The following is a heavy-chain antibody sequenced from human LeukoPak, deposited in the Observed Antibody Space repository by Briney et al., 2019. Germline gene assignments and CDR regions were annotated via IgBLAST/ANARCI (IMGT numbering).Heavy chain of an antibody. Sequence: PGGSLRLSCAASGFTFSSYSMNWVRQAPGKGLEWVANIKQDGSEKYYVDSVKGRFTISRDNAKNSLYLQMNSLRAEDTAVYYCARDDSSGYYFDYWGQGTLVTVSS. D-gene: IGHD3-22*01. J-gene: IGHJ4*02. CDR3: ARDDSSGYYFDY. CDR2: IKQDGSEK. CDR1: GFTFSSYS. V-gene: IGHV3-7*01.